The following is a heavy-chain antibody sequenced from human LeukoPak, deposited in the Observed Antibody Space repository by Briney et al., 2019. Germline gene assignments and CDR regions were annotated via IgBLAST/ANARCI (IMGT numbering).Heavy chain of an antibody. CDR3: ARLRLTTGEVFDY. D-gene: IGHD7-27*01. J-gene: IGHJ4*02. V-gene: IGHV4-39*01. Sequence: PSETLSLTCTVSGGSIRSSSYYWGWIRQPPGKGLEWIGSIYYSGSTYYNPSLKSRVTISVDTSKNQFSLKLSSVTAADTAVYYCARLRLTTGEVFDYWGQGTLVTVSS. CDR1: GGSIRSSSYY. CDR2: IYYSGST.